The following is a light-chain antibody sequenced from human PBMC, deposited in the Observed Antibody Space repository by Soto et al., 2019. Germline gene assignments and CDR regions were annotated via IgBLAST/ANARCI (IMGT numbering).Light chain of an antibody. CDR2: TAS. CDR1: QGITSF. Sequence: DIQLTQSPSFLSASVGDRVSITCRASQGITSFLAWYQQIPGKAPKLVIYTASTLQSGVPPRFSGSGSGTEFTLTISSLQPEDFGTYYCQQLNSYPLTFGGGTRVAIK. J-gene: IGKJ4*01. CDR3: QQLNSYPLT. V-gene: IGKV1-9*01.